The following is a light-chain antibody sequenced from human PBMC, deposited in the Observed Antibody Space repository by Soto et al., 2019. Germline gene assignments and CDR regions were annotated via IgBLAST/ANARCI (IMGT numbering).Light chain of an antibody. V-gene: IGKV3-20*01. Sequence: SQSPATLSVSPGERVTLSCRASQNIHNHMSWFLQKPGQTPRLLIYGASNRATGIPDRLSGSGSGTDFTLTIRRLEPEDSAVYYCQQYGTSGTFGQGTKVDIK. J-gene: IGKJ1*01. CDR2: GAS. CDR1: QNIHNH. CDR3: QQYGTSGT.